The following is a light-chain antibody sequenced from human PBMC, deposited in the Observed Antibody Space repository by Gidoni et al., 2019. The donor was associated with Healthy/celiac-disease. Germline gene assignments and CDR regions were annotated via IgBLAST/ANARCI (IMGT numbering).Light chain of an antibody. CDR1: QGISSW. V-gene: IGKV1-12*01. Sequence: IHLTQSPSSVSASVGNRVTITCRARQGISSWLAWYQQKPGKAPKLLIYAASSWQSGVPERFSGSGSGTDFTLTISSLQPEDFATYYCQQADSFPRTFGPGTKVDIK. J-gene: IGKJ3*01. CDR2: AAS. CDR3: QQADSFPRT.